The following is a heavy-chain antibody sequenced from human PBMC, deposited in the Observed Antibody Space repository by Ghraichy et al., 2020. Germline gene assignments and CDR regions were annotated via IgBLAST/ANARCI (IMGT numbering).Heavy chain of an antibody. CDR1: GYSFTSHW. D-gene: IGHD4-17*01. Sequence: GESLNISCKGSGYSFTSHWIGWVRQMPGKGLEWMGIIYPGDSDTRYNPSFQGQVTISSDKSISTAYLQWSSLKASDTAMYYCARKTTVTTDFDYWGQGTLVTVSS. V-gene: IGHV5-51*01. J-gene: IGHJ4*02. CDR2: IYPGDSDT. CDR3: ARKTTVTTDFDY.